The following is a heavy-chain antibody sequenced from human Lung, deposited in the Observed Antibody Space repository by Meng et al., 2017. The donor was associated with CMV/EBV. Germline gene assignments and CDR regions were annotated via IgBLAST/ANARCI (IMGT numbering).Heavy chain of an antibody. V-gene: IGHV4-31*03. Sequence: QGRLQESGPGRVNSSQTLSLPCPVSGGSIGSGGYYWSWIRQHPGKGLEWIGYIYYTGSTFYNPSLKSRVTISVDTSKNQFSLKLIPATAADTAVYYCAREAGRDGYATPKFDYWGQGTLVTVSS. J-gene: IGHJ4*02. CDR1: GGSIGSGGYY. D-gene: IGHD5-24*01. CDR3: AREAGRDGYATPKFDY. CDR2: IYYTGST.